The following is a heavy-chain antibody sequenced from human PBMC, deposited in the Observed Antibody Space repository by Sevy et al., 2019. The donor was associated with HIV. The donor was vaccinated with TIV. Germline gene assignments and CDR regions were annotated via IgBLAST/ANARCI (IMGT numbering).Heavy chain of an antibody. CDR2: IGSDGTTK. V-gene: IGHV3-48*01. Sequence: RGCLRLSCEASGFTFSSLSMSWVRQAPGKGLEWVSYIGSDGTTKHYAESMRGRFTISRDNAKNSLYLQINSLRAEDSAVYYRAATSGTWDDAFDLWGQGTMVTVSS. J-gene: IGHJ3*01. CDR1: GFTFSSLS. CDR3: AATSGTWDDAFDL. D-gene: IGHD2-15*01.